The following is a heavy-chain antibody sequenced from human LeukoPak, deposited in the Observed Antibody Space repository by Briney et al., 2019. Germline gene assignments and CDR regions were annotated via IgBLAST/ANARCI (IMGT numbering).Heavy chain of an antibody. CDR2: IQYDGSNK. CDR3: AKDSHSWSRDY. CDR1: GFTFSNYG. V-gene: IGHV3-30*02. D-gene: IGHD6-13*01. J-gene: IGHJ4*02. Sequence: GGSLRLSCAASGFTFSNYGMHWVRQAPGKGLEWVAFIQYDGSNKYYADSVKGRFTISRDNSKNTLYLQMNSLRAEDTAVYYCAKDSHSWSRDYWGQGTLVTVSS.